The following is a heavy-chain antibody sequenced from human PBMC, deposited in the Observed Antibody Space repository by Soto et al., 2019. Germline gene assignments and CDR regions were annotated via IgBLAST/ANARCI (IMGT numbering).Heavy chain of an antibody. V-gene: IGHV4-59*01. D-gene: IGHD6-19*01. CDR1: GGSISSYY. CDR3: ARGHSSGWIDAFDI. Sequence: SETLSLTCTVSGGSISSYYWSWIRQPPGKGLEWIGYIYYSGSTNYNPSLKSRVTISVDTSKNQFSLKLSSVTAADTAVYYCARGHSSGWIDAFDIWGQGTMVTVSS. J-gene: IGHJ3*02. CDR2: IYYSGST.